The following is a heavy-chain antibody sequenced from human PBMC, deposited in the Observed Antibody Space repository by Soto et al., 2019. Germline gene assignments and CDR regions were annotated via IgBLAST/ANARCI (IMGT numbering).Heavy chain of an antibody. D-gene: IGHD4-17*01. V-gene: IGHV3-30-3*01. CDR1: GFTFSSYA. CDR2: ISYDGSNR. J-gene: IGHJ4*02. CDR3: SRDSFRYGDSDH. Sequence: QVQLVESGGGVVQPGRSLRLSCAASGFTFSSYAMHWFRQAPGKGLEWVAVISYDGSNRYYADSVKGRFTISRDNPKNTLDLQMNCLRAEATAVDYCSRDSFRYGDSDHWGQGTLVNVSS.